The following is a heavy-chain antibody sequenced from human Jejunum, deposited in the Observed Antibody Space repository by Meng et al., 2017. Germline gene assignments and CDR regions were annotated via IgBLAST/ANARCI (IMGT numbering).Heavy chain of an antibody. CDR3: ATVLPVDYYDCFGS. V-gene: IGHV1-2*06. CDR2: ISAESGKT. J-gene: IGHJ5*01. CDR1: GYTFTNYF. Sequence: ASVKVSCKASGYTFTNYFINWVRQAPGQGLEWMGRISAESGKTKYAQKFQGRVTMTTDTPISTAYMELSNLRSDDTAIYYCATVLPVDYYDCFGSWGQGTLVTVSS. D-gene: IGHD3-22*01.